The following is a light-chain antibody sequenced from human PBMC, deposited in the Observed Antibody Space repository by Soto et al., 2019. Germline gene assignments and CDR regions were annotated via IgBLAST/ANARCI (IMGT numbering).Light chain of an antibody. J-gene: IGKJ1*01. CDR3: QQSYSSPPT. CDR2: AAS. Sequence: DIQMTQSPSSLSASVEDRVIITCRASQSISNHLNWYQQKPGKAPKLLIFAASSLQSGVPSRFSGSRSGPDFTLTISSLQPEDFVTYYCQQSYSSPPTFGQGTKVDI. CDR1: QSISNH. V-gene: IGKV1-39*01.